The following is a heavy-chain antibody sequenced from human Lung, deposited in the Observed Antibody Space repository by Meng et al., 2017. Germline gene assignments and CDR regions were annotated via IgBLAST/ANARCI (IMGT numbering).Heavy chain of an antibody. CDR3: ARGQKGYFDL. Sequence: QVQLQAPGPGLVKPSQTLSLTCTVSGGSISSSNYYWSWIRQPPGKGLEWSGHIYNSGSTYYNPSLKSRITISVDTSKNQFSLKLSSVTAADTAVYYCARGQKGYFDLWGRGTLVTVSS. V-gene: IGHV4-30-4*01. J-gene: IGHJ2*01. CDR2: IYNSGST. CDR1: GGSISSSNYY.